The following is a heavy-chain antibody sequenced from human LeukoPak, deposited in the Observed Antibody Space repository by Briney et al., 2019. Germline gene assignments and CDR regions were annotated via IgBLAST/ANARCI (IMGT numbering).Heavy chain of an antibody. J-gene: IGHJ4*02. CDR1: GFTFSSYA. V-gene: IGHV3-23*01. CDR2: ISGSGGST. CDR3: ASKGLLLWFGELLFPY. Sequence: GGPLRLSCAASGFTFSSYAMSWVRQAPGKGLEWVSAISGSGGSTYYADSVKGRFTISRDNSKNTLYLQMNSLRAEDTAVYYCASKGLLLWFGELLFPYWGQGTLVTVSS. D-gene: IGHD3-10*01.